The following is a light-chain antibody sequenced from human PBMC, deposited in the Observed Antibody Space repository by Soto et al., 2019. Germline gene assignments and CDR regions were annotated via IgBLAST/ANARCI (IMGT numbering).Light chain of an antibody. V-gene: IGKV3-20*01. CDR2: GAS. Sequence: EIVFTQSPGPPSLSPGEKATLSCRASQSVSGRYLAWYQQKPGQAPRPLIYGASSRASGIPDRFSGSGSGTDFTLTISRLEPEDFAVYYCQQYGSTPWTFGQGTKV. CDR1: QSVSGRY. CDR3: QQYGSTPWT. J-gene: IGKJ1*01.